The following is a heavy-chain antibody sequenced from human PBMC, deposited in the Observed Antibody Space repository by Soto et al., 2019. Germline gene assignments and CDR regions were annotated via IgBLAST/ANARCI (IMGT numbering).Heavy chain of an antibody. J-gene: IGHJ3*01. Sequence: VGSLRLSCAASGFAFTNYWMQWVRQAPGKGLVWVSRINSDGSSTSHADSVKGRFTISRANAKNTLYLQMSSLRAEDTAVYYCARPQYLPDDVFDVWGRGTVVTVSS. D-gene: IGHD2-2*01. CDR2: INSDGSST. V-gene: IGHV3-74*01. CDR3: ARPQYLPDDVFDV. CDR1: GFAFTNYW.